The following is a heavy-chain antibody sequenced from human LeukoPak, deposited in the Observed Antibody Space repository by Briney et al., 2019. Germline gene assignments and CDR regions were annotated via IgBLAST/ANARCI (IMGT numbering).Heavy chain of an antibody. CDR1: GFGFNIYA. D-gene: IGHD3-3*01. V-gene: IGHV3-23*01. CDR2: ISGSGANT. CDR3: AKDSMLDFWSASSTYYYYMDV. Sequence: PGGSLRLSCAASGFGFNIYAMSWVRQAPGKGLEWVSAISGSGANTYSADSVRGRFTISRDNSKNTLYLQMNSLRAEDTAVYFCAKDSMLDFWSASSTYYYYMDVWGKGTTFTVSS. J-gene: IGHJ6*03.